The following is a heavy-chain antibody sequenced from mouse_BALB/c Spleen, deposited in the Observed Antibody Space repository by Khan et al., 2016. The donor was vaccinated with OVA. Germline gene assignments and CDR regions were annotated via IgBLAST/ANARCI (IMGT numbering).Heavy chain of an antibody. CDR2: ISTYYGDA. J-gene: IGHJ3*01. V-gene: IGHV1S137*01. Sequence: QVQLKQSGAELVRPGVSVKISCKGSGYTFTDFTMHWVKQSHAKSVEWIGVISTYYGDATSNQKFKGKATMTVDKSSSTAYMELARLTSEDSAIFSGGRGGGGDRFAYWGQGTLVTVSA. CDR1: GYTFTDFT. CDR3: GRGGGGDRFAY.